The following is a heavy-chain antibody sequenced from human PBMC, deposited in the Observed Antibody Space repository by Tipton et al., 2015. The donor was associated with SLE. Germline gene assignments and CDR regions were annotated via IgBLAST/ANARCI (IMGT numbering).Heavy chain of an antibody. CDR1: GGSISISY. CDR3: ARSVTKLRAWFDP. Sequence: TLSLTCTVSGGSISISYWSWIRQPPGKGLEWIGDIYNTGGTNYNPSLKSRVTISVDTSKNQFSLTLTSVTASDTGVYFCARSVTKLRAWFDPWGQGILVTVSS. D-gene: IGHD4-23*01. CDR2: IYNTGGT. V-gene: IGHV4-59*08. J-gene: IGHJ5*02.